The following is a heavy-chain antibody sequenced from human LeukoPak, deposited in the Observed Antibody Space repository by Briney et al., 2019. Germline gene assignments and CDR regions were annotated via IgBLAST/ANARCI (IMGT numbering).Heavy chain of an antibody. Sequence: PGGSLRLSCAASGLRFSDVWMNWVRQAPGKGPEWVGRILSNAAGATTDYTASVKGRFTISRDDSKNILYLEMNSLRTEDTAVYYCGDFYNSGSYYPWGQGTLVTVSS. CDR2: ILSNAAGATT. CDR1: GLRFSDVW. J-gene: IGHJ5*02. CDR3: GDFYNSGSYYP. D-gene: IGHD3-10*01. V-gene: IGHV3-15*07.